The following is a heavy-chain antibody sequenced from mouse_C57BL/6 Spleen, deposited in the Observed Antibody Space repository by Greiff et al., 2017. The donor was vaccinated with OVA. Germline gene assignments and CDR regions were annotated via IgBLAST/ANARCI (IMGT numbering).Heavy chain of an antibody. V-gene: IGHV14-2*01. Sequence: VQLKESGAELVKPGASVKLSCTASGFNIKDYYMHWVKQRTEQGLEWIGRIDPEDGETKYAPKFKGKATMTADTSSNPAYLQRSSLTSEDTAVYYCARGNYFYWYVDVWGTGTTVTVSS. J-gene: IGHJ1*03. CDR3: ARGNYFYWYVDV. CDR2: IDPEDGET. CDR1: GFNIKDYY. D-gene: IGHD2-1*01.